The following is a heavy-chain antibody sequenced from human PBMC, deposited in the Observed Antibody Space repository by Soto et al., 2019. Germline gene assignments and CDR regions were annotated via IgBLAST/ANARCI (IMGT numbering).Heavy chain of an antibody. CDR2: ISYDGSNK. CDR1: GFTFSHHG. V-gene: IGHV3-30*18. CDR3: AKDPRNGSTAAVAYYFDY. Sequence: GGYLRLSCAASGFTFSHHGMHWVRQAPGKGLEWVAVISYDGSNKYYADSVKGRFTISRDNSKNTLYLQMNSLRAEDTAVYYCAKDPRNGSTAAVAYYFDYWGQGTLVTAPQ. D-gene: IGHD2-2*01. J-gene: IGHJ4*02.